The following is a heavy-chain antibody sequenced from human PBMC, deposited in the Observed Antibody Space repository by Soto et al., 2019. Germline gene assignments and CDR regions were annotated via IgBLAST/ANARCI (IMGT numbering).Heavy chain of an antibody. CDR3: AAVGPIVRARGSQVELDY. CDR1: GFTFTSSA. Sequence: QMQLVQSGPEVKKPGTSVKVSCKASGFTFTSSAVQWVRQARGQRLEWIGWIVVGSGNTNYAQKFQERVTITRDMSTSTAYMALSSLRSEDTAVYYCAAVGPIVRARGSQVELDYWGQGTLVTVSS. D-gene: IGHD1-26*01. CDR2: IVVGSGNT. J-gene: IGHJ4*02. V-gene: IGHV1-58*01.